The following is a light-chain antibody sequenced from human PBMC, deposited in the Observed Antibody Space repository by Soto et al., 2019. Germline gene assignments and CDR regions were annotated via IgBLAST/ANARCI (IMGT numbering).Light chain of an antibody. J-gene: IGKJ1*01. CDR2: AAS. V-gene: IGKV1-5*01. Sequence: DIQLTHSPSSLCASLGDRVTITFRASQSIYDSLHWYQHKPGQAPTVLIYAASSLESGVTSRFSGSGSGTELTLTISSLQPDDFATYYCQQYNSYSRWTFGQGTKVDIK. CDR1: QSIYDS. CDR3: QQYNSYSRWT.